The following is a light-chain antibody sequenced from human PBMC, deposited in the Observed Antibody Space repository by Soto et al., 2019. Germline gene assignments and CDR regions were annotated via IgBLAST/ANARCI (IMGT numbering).Light chain of an antibody. Sequence: QSALTQPASVSGSPGQSITISCTGASTDVRGYSLVSWYQQHPGKAPKLMIYEGNRRPSGVSNRFSGSWSGNTASLTISGLQAEDEADYYCCSFVGGIPFVVFGGGTKVTVL. CDR1: STDVRGYSL. J-gene: IGLJ2*01. CDR2: EGN. CDR3: CSFVGGIPFVV. V-gene: IGLV2-23*03.